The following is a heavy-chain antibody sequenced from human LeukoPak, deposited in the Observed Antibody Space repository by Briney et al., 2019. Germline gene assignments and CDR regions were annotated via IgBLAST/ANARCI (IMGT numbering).Heavy chain of an antibody. Sequence: PGGSLRLSCAASGFTVSSNYMTWVRQAPGKGLEWVSIIYTGGTTCYADSVKGRFTISRDNSKNTLYLQMNSLRAEDTAVYYCATAGRYSGSGSYWYYFDCWGQGTLVTVSS. CDR2: IYTGGTT. V-gene: IGHV3-66*01. D-gene: IGHD3-10*01. J-gene: IGHJ4*02. CDR3: ATAGRYSGSGSYWYYFDC. CDR1: GFTVSSNY.